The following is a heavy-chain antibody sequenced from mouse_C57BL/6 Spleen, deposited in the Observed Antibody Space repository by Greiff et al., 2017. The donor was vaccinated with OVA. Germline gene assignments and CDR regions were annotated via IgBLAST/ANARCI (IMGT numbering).Heavy chain of an antibody. CDR3: ATNWDVEDYFDY. Sequence: QVQLQQPGAELVKPGASVKMSCKASGYTFTSYWITWVKQRPGQGLEWIGDIYPGSGSTNYNEKFKSKATLTVDTSSSTAYMQLSSLTSEDSAVYYCATNWDVEDYFDYWGQGTTLTVSS. CDR1: GYTFTSYW. V-gene: IGHV1-55*01. J-gene: IGHJ2*01. CDR2: IYPGSGST. D-gene: IGHD4-1*01.